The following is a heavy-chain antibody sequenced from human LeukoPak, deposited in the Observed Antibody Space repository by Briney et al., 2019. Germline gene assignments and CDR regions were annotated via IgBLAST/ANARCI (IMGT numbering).Heavy chain of an antibody. CDR2: VDPEEGEA. D-gene: IGHD3-10*01. J-gene: IGHJ5*02. V-gene: IGHV1-69-2*01. Sequence: GASVKVSCKASGYTFTDHYIHWLQQAPGKGLEWVGRVDPEEGEAISAQNFQGRVTISADTSTDTAYLELTSLRSDDTAVYYCATEVNVAYYNDPGNDYRGIDPWGPGTLVTVSS. CDR3: ATEVNVAYYNDPGNDYRGIDP. CDR1: GYTFTDHY.